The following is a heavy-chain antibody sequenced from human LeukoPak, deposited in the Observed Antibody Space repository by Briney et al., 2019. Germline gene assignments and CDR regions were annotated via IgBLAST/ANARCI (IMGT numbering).Heavy chain of an antibody. V-gene: IGHV3-9*01. CDR2: ISWNSGSI. J-gene: IGHJ4*02. Sequence: GGSLRLSCVTSGFTFRSFWLHWVRQAPGKGLEWVSGISWNSGSIGYADSVKGRFTISRDNAKNSLYLQMNSLRAEDTALYYCAKDMGGDYGPLDYWGQGTLVTVSS. CDR3: AKDMGGDYGPLDY. D-gene: IGHD4-17*01. CDR1: GFTFRSFW.